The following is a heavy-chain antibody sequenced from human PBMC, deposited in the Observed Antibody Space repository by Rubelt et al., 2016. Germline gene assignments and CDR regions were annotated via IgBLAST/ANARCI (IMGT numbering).Heavy chain of an antibody. Sequence: VQPGGSVRLSCAASGFTFSSYWMSWVRQAPGKGLEWVANIKQGGSEKYYVDSVKGRFTISRDNAKNSLYLQMNSLRAEDTAVYYCVRDTSVTRVDYWGQGTLVTVSS. J-gene: IGHJ4*02. CDR2: IKQGGSEK. V-gene: IGHV3-7*01. CDR1: GFTFSSYW. CDR3: VRDTSVTRVDY. D-gene: IGHD4-17*01.